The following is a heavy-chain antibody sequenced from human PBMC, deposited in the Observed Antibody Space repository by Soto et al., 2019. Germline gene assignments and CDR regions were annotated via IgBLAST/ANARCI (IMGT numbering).Heavy chain of an antibody. D-gene: IGHD3-10*01. Sequence: PGGSLRLSCAASGFTFSSYAMSWVRQAPGKGLEWVSAISGSGGSTYYADSVKGRFTISRDNSKNTLYLQMNSLRAEDTAVYYCAKVQGSSKRPESDYWGQGTLVTVSS. J-gene: IGHJ4*02. CDR3: AKVQGSSKRPESDY. CDR1: GFTFSSYA. V-gene: IGHV3-23*01. CDR2: ISGSGGST.